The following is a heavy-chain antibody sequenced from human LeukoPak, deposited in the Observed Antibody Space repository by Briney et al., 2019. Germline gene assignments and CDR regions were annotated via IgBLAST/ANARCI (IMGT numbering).Heavy chain of an antibody. CDR2: IYYSGSP. CDR3: ARDPGGGGLDY. V-gene: IGHV4-59*11. Sequence: SETLSLTCTVSGGSISSHYWSWIRQPPGKGLEWIGYIYYSGSPNYNPSLKSRVTISVDTSKNQFSLRLSSVTAADTAVYSCARDPGGGGLDYWGQGTLVTVSS. J-gene: IGHJ4*02. D-gene: IGHD2-15*01. CDR1: GGSISSHY.